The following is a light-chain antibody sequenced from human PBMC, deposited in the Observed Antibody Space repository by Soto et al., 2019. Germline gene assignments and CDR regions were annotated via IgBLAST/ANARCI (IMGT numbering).Light chain of an antibody. CDR2: GAS. Sequence: EIVKTQAPATLSVSPGERSTLSCRASQSVSRNLAWYQQKPGQAPRLLIYGASTRATGIPARFSGSGSGTEFTLTISSLQSEDFAVYFCQQYNNWLPWTFGQGTKVEIK. V-gene: IGKV3-15*01. J-gene: IGKJ1*01. CDR1: QSVSRN. CDR3: QQYNNWLPWT.